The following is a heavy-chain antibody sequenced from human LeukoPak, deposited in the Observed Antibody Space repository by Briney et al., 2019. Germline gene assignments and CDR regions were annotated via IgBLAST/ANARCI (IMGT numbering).Heavy chain of an antibody. Sequence: PSETLSLTCTVSGGSISSSSYYWGWIRQPPGKGLEWIGSIYYSGSTYYNPSLKSRVTVSVDTPKNQFSLKLSSVTAADTAVYYCARVGYCSGGSCSRAPFDYWGQGTLVTVSS. CDR3: ARVGYCSGGSCSRAPFDY. V-gene: IGHV4-39*01. CDR1: GGSISSSSYY. CDR2: IYYSGST. D-gene: IGHD2-15*01. J-gene: IGHJ4*02.